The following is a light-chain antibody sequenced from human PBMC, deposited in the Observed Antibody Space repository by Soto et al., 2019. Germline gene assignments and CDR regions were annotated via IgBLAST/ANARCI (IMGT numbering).Light chain of an antibody. J-gene: IGLJ2*01. CDR2: EVS. CDR3: NSYTISSTLL. Sequence: QSVLTQPASVSGSPGQSITISCIGTSGDVGGFNYVSWYQQHPGKAPKLLIYEVSNRPSGVSNRFSGSKSGNTASLTISGLQAEDEADYYCNSYTISSTLLFGGGTKVTVL. CDR1: SGDVGGFNY. V-gene: IGLV2-14*01.